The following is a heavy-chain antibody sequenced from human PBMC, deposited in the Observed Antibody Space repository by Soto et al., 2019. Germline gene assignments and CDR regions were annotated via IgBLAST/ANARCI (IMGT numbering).Heavy chain of an antibody. CDR1: GYAFTTYG. Sequence: QVHLVQSGAEVKKPGASVKVSCKASGYAFTTYGITWVRQAPGQGLEWMGWISAHNGNTNYAQKLEGRVTVTRDTSTSTAYMELKSLTSDDTAVYYFERGGYGDYCGQAALVTVSS. CDR3: ERGGYGDY. CDR2: ISAHNGNT. V-gene: IGHV1-18*01. D-gene: IGHD1-1*01. J-gene: IGHJ4*02.